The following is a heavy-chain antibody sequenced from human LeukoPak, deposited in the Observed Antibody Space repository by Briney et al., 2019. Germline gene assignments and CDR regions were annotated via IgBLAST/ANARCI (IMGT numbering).Heavy chain of an antibody. CDR2: INHSAST. D-gene: IGHD2-15*01. CDR3: ARVVVVVAASCHFDY. V-gene: IGHV4-34*01. Sequence: SETLSLTCAVYGGSFYGHYWSWIRQPPRKGRQWIGEINHSASTNYNPSLNSRVTISVDTSMNQFSLKLSSVTAADTAVDYCARVVVVVAASCHFDYWGQGTLVTVSS. CDR1: GGSFYGHY. J-gene: IGHJ4*02.